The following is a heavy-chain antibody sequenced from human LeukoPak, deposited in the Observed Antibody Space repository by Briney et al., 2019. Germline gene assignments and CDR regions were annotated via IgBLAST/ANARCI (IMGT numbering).Heavy chain of an antibody. Sequence: GGSLRLSCAASGFTVSSNYMSWVRQAPGKGLEWVSVIYSGGSTYYADSVKGRFTISRDNSKNTLYLQMDSLRAEDSAVYYCAKRGRGSYEFDYWGQGTLVTVSS. D-gene: IGHD3-3*01. CDR1: GFTVSSNY. CDR2: IYSGGST. J-gene: IGHJ4*02. V-gene: IGHV3-66*01. CDR3: AKRGRGSYEFDY.